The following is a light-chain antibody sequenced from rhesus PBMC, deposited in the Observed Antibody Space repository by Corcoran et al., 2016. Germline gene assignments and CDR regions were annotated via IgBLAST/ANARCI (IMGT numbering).Light chain of an antibody. V-gene: IGLV2-32*02. CDR2: EVN. CDR3: ISFAGRNTYI. CDR1: SSAIGGYNY. Sequence: QAALTQPRSVSGSPGQSVTISCTGTSSAIGGYNYVSWYQQHPGTAPKVMIHEVNKRPSGISDRVSGSKSANTASLTISGLQAQDEADYYCISFAGRNTYIFGGWTRLTVL. J-gene: IGLJ1*01.